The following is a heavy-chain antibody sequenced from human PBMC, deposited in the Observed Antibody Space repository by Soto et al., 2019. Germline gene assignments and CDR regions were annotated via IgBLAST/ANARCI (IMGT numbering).Heavy chain of an antibody. CDR3: AKDVAVAGTAFYGMDV. Sequence: PGGSLRLSCAASGFSFSSYAMSWARQAPGKGLEWVSVISNSGGTTFYADSVKGRFTISRDNFKNTVFLQMSSLRAEDTAVYYCAKDVAVAGTAFYGMDVWGQGTTVTVSS. V-gene: IGHV3-23*01. CDR2: ISNSGGTT. D-gene: IGHD6-19*01. CDR1: GFSFSSYA. J-gene: IGHJ6*02.